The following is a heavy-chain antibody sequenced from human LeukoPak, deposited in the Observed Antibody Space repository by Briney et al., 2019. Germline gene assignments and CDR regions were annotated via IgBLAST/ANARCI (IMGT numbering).Heavy chain of an antibody. J-gene: IGHJ4*02. D-gene: IGHD2-8*01. CDR3: ARDPSRVYYFDY. Sequence: SVKVSCKASGGTFSSYTISWMRQAPGQGLEWMGRIIPILGIANYAQKFQGRVTITADKSTSTAYMELSSLRSEDTAVYYCARDPSRVYYFDYWGQGTLVTVSS. V-gene: IGHV1-69*04. CDR1: GGTFSSYT. CDR2: IIPILGIA.